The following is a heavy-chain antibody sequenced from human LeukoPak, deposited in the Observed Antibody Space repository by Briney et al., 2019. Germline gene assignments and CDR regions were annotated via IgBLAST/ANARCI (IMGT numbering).Heavy chain of an antibody. CDR2: IYHSGST. J-gene: IGHJ4*02. Sequence: SETLSLTCTVSGYSISSGYYWGWIRQPPGKGLEWIGSIYHSGSTYYNPSLKSRVTISVDTSKNQFSLKLSSVTAADTAVYYCARVPTPTGFDYWGQGTLVTVSS. CDR3: ARVPTPTGFDY. V-gene: IGHV4-38-2*02. CDR1: GYSISSGYY.